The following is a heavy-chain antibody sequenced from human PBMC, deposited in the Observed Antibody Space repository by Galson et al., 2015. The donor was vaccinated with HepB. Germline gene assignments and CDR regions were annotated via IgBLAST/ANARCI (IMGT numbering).Heavy chain of an antibody. J-gene: IGHJ4*02. CDR2: ISGNGANT. CDR3: AKLEFKRSADYYGSGSW. CDR1: GFTFSSYA. D-gene: IGHD3-10*01. V-gene: IGHV3-23*01. Sequence: SLRLSCAATGFTFSSYAMNWVRQAPGKGLEWPSTISGNGANTYYADSVKGRFTISRDNSKDTLYLQMNSLRAEDTAVYYCAKLEFKRSADYYGSGSWWGQGTLVTVSS.